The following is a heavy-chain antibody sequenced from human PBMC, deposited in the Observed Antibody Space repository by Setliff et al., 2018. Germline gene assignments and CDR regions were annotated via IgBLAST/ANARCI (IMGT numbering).Heavy chain of an antibody. J-gene: IGHJ4*02. Sequence: SSETLSLTCTVSGGPINSDRYYWGWIRQSPGKGLEWIGYIQHTGTTKYNPSLGSRISMSVDTSKNQFSLKLSSVAAADTAVYYCARGFDVCGGGACYTDGPYYFDYWGLGTLVTVSS. CDR1: GGPINSDRYY. CDR3: ARGFDVCGGGACYTDGPYYFDY. V-gene: IGHV4-61*05. CDR2: IQHTGTT. D-gene: IGHD2-21*02.